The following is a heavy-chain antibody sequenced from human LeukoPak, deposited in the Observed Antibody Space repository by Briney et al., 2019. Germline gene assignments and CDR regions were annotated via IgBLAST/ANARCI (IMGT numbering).Heavy chain of an antibody. CDR3: ARAAVGRDGYNRKGDYFDY. D-gene: IGHD5-24*01. J-gene: IGHJ4*02. CDR1: GYTFTGYY. V-gene: IGHV1-2*04. CDR2: INPNSGGT. Sequence: ASVKVSCTASGYTFTGYYMHWVRQAPGQGLEWMGWINPNSGGTNYAQKFQGWVTMTRDTSISTAYMELSRLRSDDTAVYYCARAAVGRDGYNRKGDYFDYWGQGTLVTVSP.